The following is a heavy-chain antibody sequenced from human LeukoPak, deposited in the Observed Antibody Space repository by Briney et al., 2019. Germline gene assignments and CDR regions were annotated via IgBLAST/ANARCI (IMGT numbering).Heavy chain of an antibody. Sequence: PSETLSLTCTVSGGSISSGSYYWSWIRQPAGKGLEWIVRIYTSGSTNYTPSLKSRVTISVDTSKNQFSLKLSSVTAADTAVYYCARVIAVAGTGDYYFDYWGQGTLVTVSS. CDR2: IYTSGST. CDR1: GGSISSGSYY. J-gene: IGHJ4*02. D-gene: IGHD6-19*01. CDR3: ARVIAVAGTGDYYFDY. V-gene: IGHV4-61*02.